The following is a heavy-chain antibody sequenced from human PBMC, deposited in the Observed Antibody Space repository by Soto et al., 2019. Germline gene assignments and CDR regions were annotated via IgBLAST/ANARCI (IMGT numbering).Heavy chain of an antibody. CDR3: ARRRRTDMDDIVLMHDFDF. D-gene: IGHD2-8*01. J-gene: IGHJ4*02. V-gene: IGHV3-11*01. Sequence: QVQLVESGGGLVKPGGSLRLSCTASGFTFSDYYMSWIRQAPGRGLEWLSYINRNGKNKDYADSVRGRFTISRDNAKTSLYLETNGLSVEDTAVYYCARRRRTDMDDIVLMHDFDFWGQGALVTVSS. CDR1: GFTFSDYY. CDR2: INRNGKNK.